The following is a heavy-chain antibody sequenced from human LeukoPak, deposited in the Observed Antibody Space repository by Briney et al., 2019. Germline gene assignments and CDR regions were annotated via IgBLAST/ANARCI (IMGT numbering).Heavy chain of an antibody. D-gene: IGHD6-19*01. CDR1: GFTFRTSV. CDR2: IQYHGRDK. V-gene: IGHV3-30*02. CDR3: AREGGRTVAGTFDN. J-gene: IGHJ4*02. Sequence: GGSLRLSCAACGFTFRTSVMHWVRQAPGKGLEWVASIQYHGRDKYYADSVKGRFTISRDNSKNTLYMEVNSLRAEDTAVYYCAREGGRTVAGTFDNWGQGTLVTVSS.